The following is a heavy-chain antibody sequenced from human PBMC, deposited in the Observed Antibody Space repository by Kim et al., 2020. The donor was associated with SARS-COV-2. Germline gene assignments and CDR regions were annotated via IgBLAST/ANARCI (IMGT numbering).Heavy chain of an antibody. Sequence: SETLSLTCTVSGGSVSSGSYYWSWIRQPPGKGLEWIGYIYYSGSTNYNPSLKSRVTISVDTSKNQFSLKLSSVTAADTAVYYCAREKTYDSSVGAEYAFDIWGQGTMVTVSS. V-gene: IGHV4-61*01. CDR3: AREKTYDSSVGAEYAFDI. D-gene: IGHD3-22*01. CDR1: GGSVSSGSYY. J-gene: IGHJ3*02. CDR2: IYYSGST.